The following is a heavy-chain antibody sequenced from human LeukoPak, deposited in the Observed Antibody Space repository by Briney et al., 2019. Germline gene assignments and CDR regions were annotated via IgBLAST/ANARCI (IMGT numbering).Heavy chain of an antibody. V-gene: IGHV1-69*05. Sequence: SVKVSCKASGGTFSSYAISWVRQAPGQGLEWMGGIIPIFGTANYAQKFQGRVAITTDESTSTAYMELSSLRSEDTAVYYCARGEGYCSSTSCYTSWFDPWGQGTLVTVSS. J-gene: IGHJ5*02. CDR1: GGTFSSYA. D-gene: IGHD2-2*02. CDR2: IIPIFGTA. CDR3: ARGEGYCSSTSCYTSWFDP.